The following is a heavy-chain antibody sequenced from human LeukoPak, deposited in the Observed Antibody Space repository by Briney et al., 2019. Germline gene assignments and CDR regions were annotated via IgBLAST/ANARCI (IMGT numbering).Heavy chain of an antibody. D-gene: IGHD1-26*01. CDR2: IYYSGST. V-gene: IGHV4-38-2*01. J-gene: IGHJ4*02. CDR3: ARRVHSGSYYYFDY. Sequence: SETLSLTCAVSGYSISSGYYWGWIRQPPGKGLEWIGSIYYSGSTYYNPSLKSRVTISVDTSKNQFSLKLSSVTAADTAVYYCARRVHSGSYYYFDYWGQGTLVTVSS. CDR1: GYSISSGYY.